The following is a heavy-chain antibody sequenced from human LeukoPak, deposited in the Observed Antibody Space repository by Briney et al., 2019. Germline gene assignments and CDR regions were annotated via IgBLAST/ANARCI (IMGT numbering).Heavy chain of an antibody. J-gene: IGHJ4*02. CDR1: GGSSVSSGGYY. V-gene: IGHV4-31*03. CDR2: FYHRA. CDR3: VREGEYGEDYY. D-gene: IGHD4-17*01. Sequence: SETPSLTCTVSGGSSVSSGGYYWTWIRQHPEKGLEWIGYFYHRASYNPSLKGRVTISIDTSKNQFSLRLTSVTAADTALYYCVREGEYGEDYYWGQGIQVIVSA.